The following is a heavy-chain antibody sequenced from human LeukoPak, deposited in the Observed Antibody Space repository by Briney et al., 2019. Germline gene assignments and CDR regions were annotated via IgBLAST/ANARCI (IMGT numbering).Heavy chain of an antibody. CDR1: GFTFSSYE. D-gene: IGHD3-22*01. CDR3: ARAKAGGVYYYDSSGSLGY. Sequence: PPGGSLRLSCAASGFTFSSYEMNWVRQAPGKGLEWVSYISSSGSTIYYADSVKGRFTISRDNAKNSLYLQMNSLRAEDTAVYYCARAKAGGVYYYDSSGSLGYWGQGTLVTVSS. V-gene: IGHV3-48*03. J-gene: IGHJ4*02. CDR2: ISSSGSTI.